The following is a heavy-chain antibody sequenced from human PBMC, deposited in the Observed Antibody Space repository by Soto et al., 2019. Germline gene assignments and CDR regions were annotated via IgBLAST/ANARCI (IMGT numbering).Heavy chain of an antibody. CDR2: INHSGST. CDR1: GGSFSGYY. Sequence: SETLSLTCAVYGGSFSGYYWSWIRQPPGKGLEWIGEINHSGSTNYNPSLKSRVTISVDTSKNQFSLKLSSVTAADTAVYYCARGSSSPKYYYYGMDVWGQGTTVTVS. V-gene: IGHV4-34*01. D-gene: IGHD6-6*01. CDR3: ARGSSSPKYYYYGMDV. J-gene: IGHJ6*02.